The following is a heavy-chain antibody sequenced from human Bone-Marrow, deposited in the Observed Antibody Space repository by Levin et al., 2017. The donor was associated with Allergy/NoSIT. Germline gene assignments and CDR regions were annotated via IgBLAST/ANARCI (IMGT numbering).Heavy chain of an antibody. CDR3: ARSGVSWNWGDAFDI. Sequence: GGSLRLSFAASGFRFRAPFMDWFRPAPLRGLEWVGRSRNKAHSYSTEYAASVKGRFTISREDSKNSLYLQMDSLKTEDTALYYCARSGVSWNWGDAFDIWGQGTMVTVSS. CDR2: SRNKAHSYST. CDR1: GFRFRAPF. D-gene: IGHD1-7*01. J-gene: IGHJ3*02. V-gene: IGHV3-72*01.